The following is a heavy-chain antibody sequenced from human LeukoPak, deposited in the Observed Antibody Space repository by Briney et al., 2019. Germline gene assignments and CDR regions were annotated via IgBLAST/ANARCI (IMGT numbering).Heavy chain of an antibody. Sequence: ASVKVSCKASGYTFTSYYMHWVRQAPGQGLEWMGIINPSGGSTSYAQKFQGRVTMTRDTSTSTVYMELSSLRSEDTAVYYCARDERYCSGGNCWGAEYFQHWGQGTLVTVSS. CDR3: ARDERYCSGGNCWGAEYFQH. J-gene: IGHJ1*01. D-gene: IGHD2-15*01. V-gene: IGHV1-46*01. CDR2: INPSGGST. CDR1: GYTFTSYY.